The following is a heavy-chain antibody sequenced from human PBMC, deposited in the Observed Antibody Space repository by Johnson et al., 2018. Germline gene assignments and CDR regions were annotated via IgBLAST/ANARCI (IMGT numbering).Heavy chain of an antibody. D-gene: IGHD6-13*01. CDR3: AKDRPPYAAAGTPRVYGMDV. CDR1: GFTFSSYG. J-gene: IGHJ6*02. V-gene: IGHV3-30*18. CDR2: ISYDGSNK. Sequence: QVQLVESGGGVVQPGRSLRLPCAASGFTFSSYGMHWVRQAPGKGLEWVAVISYDGSNKYYAESVKGRFTISRDNSKNTLYLQMNSLRAEDTAVYYGAKDRPPYAAAGTPRVYGMDVWGQGTTVTVSS.